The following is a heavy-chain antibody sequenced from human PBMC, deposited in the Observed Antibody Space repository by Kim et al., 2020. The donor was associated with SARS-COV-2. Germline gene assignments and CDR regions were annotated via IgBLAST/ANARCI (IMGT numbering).Heavy chain of an antibody. CDR1: GFTFSSYS. D-gene: IGHD6-13*01. CDR2: ISSGSSYI. CDR3: ARSGRAATGTGPFDY. V-gene: IGHV3-21*01. Sequence: GWSLRLSCAASGFTFSSYSMNWVRQAPGKGLEWVSSISSGSSYIYYADSVKGRFTISRDNAKNSLYLQMNSLRAEDTAVYYCARSGRAATGTGPFDYWG. J-gene: IGHJ4*01.